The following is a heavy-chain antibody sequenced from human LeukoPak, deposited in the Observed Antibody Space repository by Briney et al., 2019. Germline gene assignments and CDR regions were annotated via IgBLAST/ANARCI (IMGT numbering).Heavy chain of an antibody. D-gene: IGHD3-22*01. J-gene: IGHJ4*02. CDR3: ARAQPVGYDSSGYYTPPLD. V-gene: IGHV3-20*04. CDR1: GFTFDDYG. Sequence: GGSLRLSCAASGFTFDDYGMSWVRQAPGKGLEWVSGINWNGGSTGYADSVKGRFTISRDYAKNSLYLQMNSLRAEDTALYYCARAQPVGYDSSGYYTPPLDWGQGTLVTVSS. CDR2: INWNGGST.